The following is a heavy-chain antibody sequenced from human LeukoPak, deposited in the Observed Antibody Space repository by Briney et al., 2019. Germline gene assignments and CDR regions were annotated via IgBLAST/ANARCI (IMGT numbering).Heavy chain of an antibody. V-gene: IGHV1-46*01. Sequence: ASVKVSCKASAYTFTSNYIHWVRQAPGQGLEWMGMLYPRDGSTNYAQKFQGRVTVTRDTSTSTVHMELSGLRSEDTAVYYCARDQEGFDYWGQGTLVTVSS. J-gene: IGHJ4*02. CDR2: LYPRDGST. CDR3: ARDQEGFDY. CDR1: AYTFTSNY.